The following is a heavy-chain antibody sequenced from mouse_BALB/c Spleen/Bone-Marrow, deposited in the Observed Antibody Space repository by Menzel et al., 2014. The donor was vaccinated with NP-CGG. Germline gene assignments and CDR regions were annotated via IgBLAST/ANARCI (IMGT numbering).Heavy chain of an antibody. CDR3: ARDCGNYVRFDY. Sequence: DVHLVESGGGLVQPGGSLRLSCATSGFTFTDCYMSWVRQPPGKALEWLGFIRNKANGYTTEYSASVKGRFTISRDNSQSILYLQMNTLRAGDSATYYCARDCGNYVRFDYWGQGTLATVSA. CDR2: IRNKANGYTT. CDR1: GFTFTDCY. D-gene: IGHD2-1*01. J-gene: IGHJ3*01. V-gene: IGHV7-3*02.